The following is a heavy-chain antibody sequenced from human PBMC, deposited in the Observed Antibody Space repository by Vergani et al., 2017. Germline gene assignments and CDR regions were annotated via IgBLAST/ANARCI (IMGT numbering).Heavy chain of an antibody. V-gene: IGHV1-2*02. CDR3: ARGPYSGSYSQYYYYCMDV. Sequence: QVQLVQSGAEVKKPGASVKVSCKASGYTFTGYYMHWVRQAPGQGLEWMGWINPNSGGTNYAQKFQGRVTMTRDTSISTAYMGLSRLRSDDTAVYYCARGPYSGSYSQYYYYCMDVWGKGTTVTVSS. J-gene: IGHJ6*03. CDR2: INPNSGGT. D-gene: IGHD1-26*01. CDR1: GYTFTGYY.